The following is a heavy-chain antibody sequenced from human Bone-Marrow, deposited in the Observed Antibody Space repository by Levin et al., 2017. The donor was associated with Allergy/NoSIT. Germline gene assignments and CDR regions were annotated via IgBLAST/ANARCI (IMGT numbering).Heavy chain of an antibody. Sequence: GGSLRLSCAASGFSIGVYAMHWVRQSPGKGLEWVAVISYDGTIKNYGDSVKGRFTISRDTSQNSVYLQMNSLGIEDTAVYHCAKDRDWNYVSYGMDVWGQGTTVTVTS. CDR1: GFSIGVYA. J-gene: IGHJ6*02. CDR2: ISYDGTIK. V-gene: IGHV3-30*18. CDR3: AKDRDWNYVSYGMDV. D-gene: IGHD1-7*01.